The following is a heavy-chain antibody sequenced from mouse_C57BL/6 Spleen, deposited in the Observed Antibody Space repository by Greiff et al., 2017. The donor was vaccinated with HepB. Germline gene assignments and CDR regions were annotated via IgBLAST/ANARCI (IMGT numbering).Heavy chain of an antibody. CDR3: ARGVTRPYWYFDV. V-gene: IGHV5-4*03. CDR1: GFTFSSYA. Sequence: EVKVVESGGGLVKPGGSLKLSCAASGFTFSSYAMSWVRQTPEKRLEWVATISAGGSYTYYPDNVKGRFTISRDNAKNNMYLQMSHLKSEDTAMYYCARGVTRPYWYFDVWGTGTTVTVSS. CDR2: ISAGGSYT. J-gene: IGHJ1*03. D-gene: IGHD2-2*01.